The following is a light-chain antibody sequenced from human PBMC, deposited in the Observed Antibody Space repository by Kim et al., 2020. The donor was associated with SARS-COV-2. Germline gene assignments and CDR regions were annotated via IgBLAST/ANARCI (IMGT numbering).Light chain of an antibody. V-gene: IGLV3-19*01. J-gene: IGLJ2*01. CDR1: SLRGYY. CDR2: GKN. Sequence: ALGQAAMITCQRDSLRGYYASWYQQKPGQAPVLVIYGKNNRPSGIPDRFSGSSSGNTASLTITGAQAEDEADYYCNSRDSSGNHVVFGGGTQLTVL. CDR3: NSRDSSGNHVV.